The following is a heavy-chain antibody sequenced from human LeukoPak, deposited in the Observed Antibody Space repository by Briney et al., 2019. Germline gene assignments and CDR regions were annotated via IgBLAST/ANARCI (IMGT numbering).Heavy chain of an antibody. CDR3: TTDYYDSSGYYSALGY. V-gene: IGHV3-15*01. D-gene: IGHD3-22*01. J-gene: IGHJ4*02. Sequence: GGSLRLSCAASGFTFSNAWMSWVRQAPGKGLEWVGRIKSKTDGGTTDYAAPVKGRFTISRDDSKNTLYLQMNSLKTEDTAVHYCTTDYYDSSGYYSALGYWGQGTLVTVSS. CDR2: IKSKTDGGTT. CDR1: GFTFSNAW.